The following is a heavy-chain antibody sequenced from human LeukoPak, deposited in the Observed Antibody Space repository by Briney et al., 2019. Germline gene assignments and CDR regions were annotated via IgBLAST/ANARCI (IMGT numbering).Heavy chain of an antibody. Sequence: SETLSLTCTVSGGSINSYYWSWIRQPPGMGLESIGKIHNGGNAYYTPSLKSRVTLSMDASRNQVSLRLSSVTAADTAVYYCASGYSTTLDFWGQGTLVTVSS. D-gene: IGHD6-13*01. CDR3: ASGYSTTLDF. J-gene: IGHJ4*02. CDR1: GGSINSYY. V-gene: IGHV4-59*04. CDR2: IHNGGNA.